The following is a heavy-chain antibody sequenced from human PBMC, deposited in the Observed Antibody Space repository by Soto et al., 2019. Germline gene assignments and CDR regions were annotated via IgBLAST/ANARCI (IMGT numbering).Heavy chain of an antibody. CDR2: ISYDGSNK. J-gene: IGHJ4*02. V-gene: IGHV3-30*18. CDR3: SKDQSGSPFDY. CDR1: GFTFSSYG. D-gene: IGHD1-26*01. Sequence: GGSLRLSCAASGFTFSSYGMHWVRQAPGKGLEWEAVISYDGSNKYYADSVKGRFTISRDNSKNTLYLQMNSLRAEDTAVYYCSKDQSGSPFDYWGQGTLVTVSS.